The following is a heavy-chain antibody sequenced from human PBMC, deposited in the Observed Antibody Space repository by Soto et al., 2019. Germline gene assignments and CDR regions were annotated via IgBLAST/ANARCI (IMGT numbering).Heavy chain of an antibody. CDR2: IYYSGST. CDR3: ERVVVEHEYAHSHFDY. J-gene: IGHJ4*02. V-gene: IGHV4-59*01. D-gene: IGHD2-2*01. Sequence: SETLSLTCTVSGGSISSYYWSWIRQPPGKGLEWIGYIYYSGSTNYNPSLKSRVTISVDTSKNQFSLKLSSVTAADTAVYYCERVVVEHEYAHSHFDYWGQGTLVTVYS. CDR1: GGSISSYY.